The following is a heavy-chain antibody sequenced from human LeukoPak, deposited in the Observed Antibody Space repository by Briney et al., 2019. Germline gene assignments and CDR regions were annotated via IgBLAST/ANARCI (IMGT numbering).Heavy chain of an antibody. CDR2: IWYDGSNK. D-gene: IGHD1-26*01. CDR3: ARDSEAYGMDV. V-gene: IGHV3-33*01. J-gene: IGHJ6*02. Sequence: GGSLRLSCAASGFTFSSYGMHWVRQAPGKGLEWVAVIWYDGSNKYYADSVKGRFTISRDNSKNTLYLQMNSLRAEDTAVYYCARDSEAYGMDVWGQGTTVTVSS. CDR1: GFTFSSYG.